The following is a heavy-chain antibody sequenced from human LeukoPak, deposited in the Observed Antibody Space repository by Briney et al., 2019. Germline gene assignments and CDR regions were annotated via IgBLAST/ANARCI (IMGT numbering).Heavy chain of an antibody. D-gene: IGHD4-4*01. CDR1: GYTFTSYG. J-gene: IGHJ4*02. Sequence: ASVKVSCKASGYTFTSYGISWVRRAPGQGLEWMGWISAYNGNTNYAQKLQGRVTMTTDTSTSTAYMELRSLRSDDTAVYYCARNRYTVTTSDYWGQGTLVTVSS. V-gene: IGHV1-18*01. CDR2: ISAYNGNT. CDR3: ARNRYTVTTSDY.